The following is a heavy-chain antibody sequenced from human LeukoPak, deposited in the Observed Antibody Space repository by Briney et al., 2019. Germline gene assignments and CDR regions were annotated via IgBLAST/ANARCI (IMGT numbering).Heavy chain of an antibody. V-gene: IGHV3-7*01. CDR3: ARDANRVGATGASDI. D-gene: IGHD1-26*01. CDR1: RFTFSNYW. Sequence: PAGGSLRLSCAASRFTFSNYWMSWVRRAPGKGLEWVANIKPDGNEKNYVDSVRGRFTISRDNAKNSLYLQMDSLRAEDTAVYYCARDANRVGATGASDIWGQGTMVTVSS. CDR2: IKPDGNEK. J-gene: IGHJ3*02.